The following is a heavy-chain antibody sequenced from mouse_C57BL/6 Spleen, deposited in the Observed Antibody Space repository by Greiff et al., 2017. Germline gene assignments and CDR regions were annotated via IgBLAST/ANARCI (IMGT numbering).Heavy chain of an antibody. D-gene: IGHD1-1*01. Sequence: VQLKESGPELVKPGASVKISCKASGYSFTDYNMNWVKQSNGKSLEWIGVLNPNYGTTSYNQKFKGKATLTVDQSSSTAYMQLNSLTSEDSAVYYCARRNGSSNYYAMDYWGQGTSVTVSS. V-gene: IGHV1-39*01. J-gene: IGHJ4*01. CDR2: LNPNYGTT. CDR3: ARRNGSSNYYAMDY. CDR1: GYSFTDYN.